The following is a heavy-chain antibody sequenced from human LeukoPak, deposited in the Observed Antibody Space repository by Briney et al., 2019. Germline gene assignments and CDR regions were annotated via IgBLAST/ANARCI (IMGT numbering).Heavy chain of an antibody. D-gene: IGHD5-18*01. CDR3: AREDGYSYYYFDY. CDR1: GGSISSSNYY. J-gene: IGHJ4*02. V-gene: IGHV4-39*02. Sequence: SETLSLTCTVSGGSISSSNYYWGWIRQPPGKGLEWIGSIYYSGSTYYNPSLKSRVTISVDTSKNQFSLKLSSVTAADTAVYYCAREDGYSYYYFDYWGQGTLVTVSS. CDR2: IYYSGST.